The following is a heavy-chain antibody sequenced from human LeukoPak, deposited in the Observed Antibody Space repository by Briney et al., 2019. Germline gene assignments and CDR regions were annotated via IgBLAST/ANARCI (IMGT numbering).Heavy chain of an antibody. Sequence: PGGSLRLSCAASGFTFSDYYMSWIRQAPGKGLEWISAISGSGGGTYYADSVKGRFTISRDNSKNTLYLQMDSLRAEDTAVYYCAKGGRIAVPASSIDCWGQGTLVTVSS. D-gene: IGHD6-19*01. CDR1: GFTFSDYY. CDR3: AKGGRIAVPASSIDC. V-gene: IGHV3-23*01. CDR2: ISGSGGGT. J-gene: IGHJ4*02.